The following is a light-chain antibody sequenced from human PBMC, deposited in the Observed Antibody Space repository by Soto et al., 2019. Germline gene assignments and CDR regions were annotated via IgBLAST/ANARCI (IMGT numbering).Light chain of an antibody. J-gene: IGLJ3*02. CDR1: SSNIGDNS. CDR3: STWDDSLNGRV. CDR2: TND. V-gene: IGLV1-47*01. Sequence: QSVLTQPPSASGTPGQRVVISCSGSSSNIGDNSVSWYQQLPGTAPKLLIYTNDQRPSGVPDRFSASKSGTSASLAISGLRSEDEADYHCSTWDDSLNGRVFGGGTKLTV.